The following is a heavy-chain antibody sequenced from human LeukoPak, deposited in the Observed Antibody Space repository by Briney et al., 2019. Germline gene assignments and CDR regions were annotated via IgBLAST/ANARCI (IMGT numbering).Heavy chain of an antibody. V-gene: IGHV3-15*01. CDR3: TTVHGAGPVNFDY. CDR2: IKSKTDSERS. D-gene: IGHD3-16*01. CDR1: GFTFNTVW. Sequence: GGSLRLSCSASGFTFNTVWMTWVRQAPGKGLEWVGRIKSKTDSERSDYAAAVKGRFIISRDDSEDTLYLQMNSLKTDDTAVYYCTTVHGAGPVNFDYWGQGSLVTVSS. J-gene: IGHJ4*02.